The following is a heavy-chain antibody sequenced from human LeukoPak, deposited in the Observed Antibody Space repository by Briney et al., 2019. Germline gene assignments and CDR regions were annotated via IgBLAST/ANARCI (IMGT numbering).Heavy chain of an antibody. CDR2: TYYGGST. V-gene: IGHV4-31*03. D-gene: IGHD2-2*01. Sequence: PSQTLSLTCTVSGDFINSALYFWTWIRQHPGEGLEWIGYTYYGGSTHYNPSLKSRVIISVDTSKNQFSLKLSSVTAADTAVYYCARAYCTSTRCPFDSWGQGTLVTVSS. CDR1: GDFINSALYF. CDR3: ARAYCTSTRCPFDS. J-gene: IGHJ4*02.